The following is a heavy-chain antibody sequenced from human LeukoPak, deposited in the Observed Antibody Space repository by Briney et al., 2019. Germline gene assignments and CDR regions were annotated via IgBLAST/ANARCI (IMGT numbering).Heavy chain of an antibody. D-gene: IGHD3-10*01. Sequence: SETLPLTCTVSGGSISSYYWSWIRQPAGEGLEWIGRIFGSGSTNYNPSLKSRLTMSVDTSKNQFSLKLTSVTAADTAVYYCARGSGSYPPLDYWGQGTLVIVFS. CDR3: ARGSGSYPPLDY. V-gene: IGHV4-4*07. CDR2: IFGSGST. J-gene: IGHJ4*02. CDR1: GGSISSYY.